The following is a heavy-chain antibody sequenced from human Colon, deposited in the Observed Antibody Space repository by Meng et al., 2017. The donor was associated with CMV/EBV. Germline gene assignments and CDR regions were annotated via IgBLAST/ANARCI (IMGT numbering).Heavy chain of an antibody. CDR2: INTNTGNP. Sequence: SGYSFVSDAMHWGRQAPGQGLEWMGWINTNTGNPTYAQGFKGRFVFSSDTSVSTASLQINSLKAEDTGVYYCAREYYGSASYYNFDYWGQGTLVTVSS. CDR1: GYSFVSDA. D-gene: IGHD3-10*01. CDR3: AREYYGSASYYNFDY. V-gene: IGHV7-4-1*02. J-gene: IGHJ4*02.